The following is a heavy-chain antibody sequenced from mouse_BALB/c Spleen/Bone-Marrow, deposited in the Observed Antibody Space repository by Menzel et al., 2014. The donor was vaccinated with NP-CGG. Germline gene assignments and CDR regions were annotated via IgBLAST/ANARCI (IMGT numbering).Heavy chain of an antibody. CDR1: GYTFTSYW. D-gene: IGHD2-3*01. V-gene: IGHV1-69*02. J-gene: IGHJ1*01. CDR2: IDPSDSET. CDR3: ARSHGYYPYWYFDV. Sequence: VKLQESGAELVKPGAPVKLSCKASGYTFTSYWMNWVKRRPGRGLEWIGRIDPSDSETHYNQKFKDKATLTVDKSSSPAYIQLSSLTSEDSAVYYWARSHGYYPYWYFDVWGAGTTVTVSS.